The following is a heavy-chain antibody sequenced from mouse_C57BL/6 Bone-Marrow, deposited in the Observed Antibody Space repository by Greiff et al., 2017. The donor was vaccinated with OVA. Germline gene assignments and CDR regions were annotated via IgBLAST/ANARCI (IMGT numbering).Heavy chain of an antibody. CDR1: GYSITSGYY. CDR3: ARRDYYDFDV. V-gene: IGHV3-6*01. Sequence: DVKLQESGPGLVKPSQSLSLTCSVTGYSITSGYYWNWIRQFPGNKLEWMGYISYDGSNNYNPSLKNRISITRDTSKNQFFLKLNSVTTEDTATYYCARRDYYDFDVWGTGTTVTVSS. CDR2: ISYDGSN. D-gene: IGHD1-1*01. J-gene: IGHJ1*03.